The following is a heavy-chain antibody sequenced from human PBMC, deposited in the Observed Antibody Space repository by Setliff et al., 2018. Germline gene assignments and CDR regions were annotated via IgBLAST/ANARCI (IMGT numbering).Heavy chain of an antibody. CDR3: AKHRSYFGY. J-gene: IGHJ4*02. CDR2: IYHSGGT. CDR1: GYSISNDYF. V-gene: IGHV4-38-2*02. Sequence: PSETLSLTCTVSGYSISNDYFWGWIRQPPGKGLEWIGSIYHSGGTSYYPSLKSRVTISVDTSKNQFSLNLSSVTAADTAVYYCAKHRSYFGYWGQGTLVTVST.